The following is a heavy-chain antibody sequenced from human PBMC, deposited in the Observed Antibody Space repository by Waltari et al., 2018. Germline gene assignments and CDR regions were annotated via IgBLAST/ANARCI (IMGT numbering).Heavy chain of an antibody. V-gene: IGHV3-74*03. D-gene: IGHD6-13*01. CDR3: VLPDRSSWAHFDY. CDR2: INRDGSSI. J-gene: IGHJ4*02. CDR1: GLTFSSYW. Sequence: AASGLTFSSYWMHWVRQAPGKGRVWVSRINRDGSSITYADFVKGRFSMSRDKAKNTLYLQMDSLRAEDTAVYYCVLPDRSSWAHFDYWGQGTLVTVSS.